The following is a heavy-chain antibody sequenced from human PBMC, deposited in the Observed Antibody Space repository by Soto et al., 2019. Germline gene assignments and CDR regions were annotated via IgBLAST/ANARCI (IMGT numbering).Heavy chain of an antibody. CDR3: ARARHYDFWSGLLFYGMDV. V-gene: IGHV3-23*01. CDR2: ISSVGTTT. Sequence: GGSLRLSCADSGFTFSNYAMSWVRQAPGKGLEWVSGISSVGTTTYYADSVKGRFTISRDNFKRTLDLQMSSLRAEDTATYYRARARHYDFWSGLLFYGMDVWGQGTTVTVSS. CDR1: GFTFSNYA. J-gene: IGHJ6*02. D-gene: IGHD3-3*01.